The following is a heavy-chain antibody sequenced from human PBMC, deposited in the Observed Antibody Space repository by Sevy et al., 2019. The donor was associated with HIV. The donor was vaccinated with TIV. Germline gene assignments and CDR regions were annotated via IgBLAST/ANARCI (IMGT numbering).Heavy chain of an antibody. V-gene: IGHV3-30*18. CDR1: GFTFSSYG. Sequence: GGSLRLSCAASGFTFSSYGMHWVRQAPGKGLEWVAVISYDGSNKYYADSVKGRFTISRDNSKNTLYLQMNSLRAEDTAVYHCAKGGYSSGWSHFDYWGQGTLVTVSS. J-gene: IGHJ4*02. CDR3: AKGGYSSGWSHFDY. CDR2: ISYDGSNK. D-gene: IGHD6-19*01.